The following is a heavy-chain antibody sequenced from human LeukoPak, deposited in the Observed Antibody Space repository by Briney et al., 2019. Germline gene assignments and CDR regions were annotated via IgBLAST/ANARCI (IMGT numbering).Heavy chain of an antibody. J-gene: IGHJ3*02. D-gene: IGHD3-22*01. CDR2: ISSSGSTI. CDR1: GFTFSSYE. Sequence: GGSLRLSCAASGFTFSSYEMNWVRQAPGKGLEWVSYISSSGSTIYYADSVKGRFTISRDNAKDSLYLQLNSLSAEDTAVYYCATSISTSVAYYDSSGFYYVGAFDIWGQGTMVTVSS. V-gene: IGHV3-48*03. CDR3: ATSISTSVAYYDSSGFYYVGAFDI.